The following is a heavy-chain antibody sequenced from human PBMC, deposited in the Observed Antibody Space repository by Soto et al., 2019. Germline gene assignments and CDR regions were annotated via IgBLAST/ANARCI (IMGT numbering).Heavy chain of an antibody. CDR1: GFTFSDYY. CDR2: ISSSGSTI. V-gene: IGHV3-11*01. D-gene: IGHD1-26*01. Sequence: NPGGSVRLSCAASGFTFSDYYMSWIRQAPGKGLEWVSYISSSGSTIYYADSAKGRFTISRDNAKNSLYLQMNSLRAEDTAVYYCASGYSGSYYGAFDIWGQGIMVTVSS. CDR3: ASGYSGSYYGAFDI. J-gene: IGHJ3*02.